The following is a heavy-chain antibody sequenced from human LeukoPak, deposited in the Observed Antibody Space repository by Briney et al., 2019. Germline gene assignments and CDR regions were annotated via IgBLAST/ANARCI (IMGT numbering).Heavy chain of an antibody. CDR3: ARMEYSSNRLDY. J-gene: IGHJ4*02. V-gene: IGHV4-34*01. CDR2: INHSGST. CDR1: GGSFSGYY. D-gene: IGHD6-6*01. Sequence: KPSETLSLTCAVYGGSFSGYYWSWIRQPPGKGLEWIGEINHSGSTNYNPSLKSRVTISVDTSKNQFSLKLSSVTAADTAVYYCARMEYSSNRLDYWGQGTLVTVSS.